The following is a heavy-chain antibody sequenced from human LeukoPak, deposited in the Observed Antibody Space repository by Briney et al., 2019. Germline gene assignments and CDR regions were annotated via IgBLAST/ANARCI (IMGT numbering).Heavy chain of an antibody. Sequence: KAGGSLRHSCTASGFTYSYAWMTWVRQVPGKGVEWVGLIKTKTDGEKTDYAAPVKGRFTISRDDSKNTVFLQMNMLKTDDTGVYYCSSDPAGTLVYWCQGTLVTVSS. CDR2: IKTKTDGEKT. J-gene: IGHJ4*02. V-gene: IGHV3-15*01. CDR3: SSDPAGTLVY. CDR1: GFTYSYAW. D-gene: IGHD6-13*01.